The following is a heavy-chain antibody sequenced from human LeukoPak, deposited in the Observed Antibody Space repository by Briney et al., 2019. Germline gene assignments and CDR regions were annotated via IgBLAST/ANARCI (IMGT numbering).Heavy chain of an antibody. J-gene: IGHJ4*02. CDR3: ARDEDTSALSEY. CDR1: GFTFSSYA. CDR2: ISYDGSNK. V-gene: IGHV3-30*07. Sequence: GRSLRLSCAASGFTFSSYAMHWVRQAPGKGLEWVAVISYDGSNKYYADSVKGRFTISRDNSKSTLYLHMDSLRAEDTAVYYCARDEDTSALSEYWGQGTLVTVSS. D-gene: IGHD2/OR15-2a*01.